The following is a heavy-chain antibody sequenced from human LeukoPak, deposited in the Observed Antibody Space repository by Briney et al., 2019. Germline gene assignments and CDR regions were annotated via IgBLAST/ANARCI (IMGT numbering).Heavy chain of an antibody. Sequence: EASVKVSCKASGYTFTSYGISWVRQAPGQGLEWMGWINAYNGITNYAQRLQGRVTMTTDTSTSTAYMELRSLRSDDTAVYYCARENYGSGSYWFDPWGQGTLVTVSS. J-gene: IGHJ5*02. CDR3: ARENYGSGSYWFDP. CDR1: GYTFTSYG. V-gene: IGHV1-18*01. D-gene: IGHD3-10*01. CDR2: INAYNGIT.